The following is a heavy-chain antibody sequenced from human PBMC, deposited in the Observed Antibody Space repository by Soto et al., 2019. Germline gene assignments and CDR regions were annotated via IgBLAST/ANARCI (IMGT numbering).Heavy chain of an antibody. D-gene: IGHD3-10*01. Sequence: QVQLVESGGGVVQPGRSLRLSCAASGFTFSSYGMHWVRQAPGKGLEWVAVIWYDGSNKYYADSVKGRFTISRDNSKNTLYLQMNSLRAEDTAVYYCARESGTMVRGVMMGWFDPWGQGTLVTASS. CDR2: IWYDGSNK. CDR1: GFTFSSYG. J-gene: IGHJ5*02. V-gene: IGHV3-33*01. CDR3: ARESGTMVRGVMMGWFDP.